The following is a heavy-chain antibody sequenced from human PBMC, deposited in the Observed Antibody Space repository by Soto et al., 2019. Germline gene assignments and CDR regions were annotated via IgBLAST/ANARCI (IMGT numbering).Heavy chain of an antibody. CDR1: GYIFTNYY. CDR2: INAGGGYT. D-gene: IGHD3-22*01. J-gene: IGHJ5*02. V-gene: IGHV1-46*01. Sequence: ASVKVSCKASGYIFTNYYMHWVRQAPGQGHERMGTINAGGGYTTYAQRFQGRVTMTRDTSTSTVSMELSSLRYEDTAVYYCANSDHYYDSSGLAPGWFDPWGQGTLVTVSS. CDR3: ANSDHYYDSSGLAPGWFDP.